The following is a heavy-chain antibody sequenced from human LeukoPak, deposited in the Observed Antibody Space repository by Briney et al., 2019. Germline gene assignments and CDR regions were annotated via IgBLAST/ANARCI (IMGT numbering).Heavy chain of an antibody. Sequence: SETLSLTCTVSGGSISSYYWSWIRQPAGKGLEWIGRIYTSGSTNYNPSLKSRVTMSVDPSKNQFSLKLSSVTAADTAVYYCARGPTITMVRGVIPSRAFDIWGQGTMVTVSS. D-gene: IGHD3-10*01. J-gene: IGHJ3*02. CDR1: GGSISSYY. CDR2: IYTSGST. CDR3: ARGPTITMVRGVIPSRAFDI. V-gene: IGHV4-4*07.